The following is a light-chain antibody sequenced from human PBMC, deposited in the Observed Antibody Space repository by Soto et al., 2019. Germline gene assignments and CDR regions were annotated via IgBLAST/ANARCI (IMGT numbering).Light chain of an antibody. Sequence: EIVLTPSPGTLSLSPGERATLSCRASQSIRSSFLAWYQQIPGQAPRLLIYGASSRATGIPDRFSGSWSGADFPLTIARLEPEDFAGYYCQQYDGSWTFAQGPRVDTK. V-gene: IGKV3-20*01. CDR3: QQYDGSWT. CDR2: GAS. J-gene: IGKJ1*01. CDR1: QSIRSSF.